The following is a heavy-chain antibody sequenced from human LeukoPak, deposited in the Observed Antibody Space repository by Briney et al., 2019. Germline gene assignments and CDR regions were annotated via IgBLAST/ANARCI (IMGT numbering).Heavy chain of an antibody. D-gene: IGHD4-17*01. V-gene: IGHV1-2*02. J-gene: IGHJ4*02. Sequence: ASVKVSCKASGYTFTGYYMHWVRQAPGQGLEWMGWINPNSGGTNYAQKFQGRVTMTRDTSISTAYMELSRLRSDDTAVDYCARSDYGDYVVHYWGQGTLVTVSS. CDR2: INPNSGGT. CDR3: ARSDYGDYVVHY. CDR1: GYTFTGYY.